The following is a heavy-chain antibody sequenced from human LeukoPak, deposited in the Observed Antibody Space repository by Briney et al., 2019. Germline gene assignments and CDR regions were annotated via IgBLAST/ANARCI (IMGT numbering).Heavy chain of an antibody. CDR2: IYTSGGT. V-gene: IGHV4-61*02. D-gene: IGHD3-10*01. CDR1: GASISSGSYY. J-gene: IGHJ4*02. CDR3: AITMPRGPFDY. Sequence: SQTLSLTCTVSGASISSGSYYWSWIRQPAGKGLEWIGRIYTSGGTDYSPSLKSRVTISLDTPKNQFSLKLSSVTAADTAVYYCAITMPRGPFDYWGQGTLVTVSS.